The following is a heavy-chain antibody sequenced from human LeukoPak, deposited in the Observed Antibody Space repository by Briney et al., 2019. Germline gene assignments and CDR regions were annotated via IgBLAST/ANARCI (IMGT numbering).Heavy chain of an antibody. Sequence: GGSLRLSCAASGFTVSSNYTSWVRQAPGKGLEWVSVINSGGSTYYADSVKGRFTISRDNSKNTLYLQMNSLRAEDTAVYYCARTVSGWHYFDYWGQGTLVTVSS. V-gene: IGHV3-53*01. CDR2: INSGGST. CDR3: ARTVSGWHYFDY. J-gene: IGHJ4*02. D-gene: IGHD6-19*01. CDR1: GFTVSSNY.